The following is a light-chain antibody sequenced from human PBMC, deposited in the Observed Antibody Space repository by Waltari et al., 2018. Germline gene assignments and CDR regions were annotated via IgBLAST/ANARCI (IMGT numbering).Light chain of an antibody. Sequence: QSARTQPPSASGAPGQSVTISCTGTSSDVGRYKYVSWYQQHPGKAHKIILYEVNKRPSGFPDRFSGSKSGNTASLAVAGLQAEDEPDYYCSSFADPHPFVFGTGTNVTVL. CDR2: EVN. CDR1: SSDVGRYKY. V-gene: IGLV2-8*01. J-gene: IGLJ1*01. CDR3: SSFADPHPFV.